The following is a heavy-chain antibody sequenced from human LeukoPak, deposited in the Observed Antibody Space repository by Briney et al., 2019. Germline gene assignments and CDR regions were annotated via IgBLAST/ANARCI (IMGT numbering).Heavy chain of an antibody. D-gene: IGHD6-13*01. CDR3: AKFKSSSWYGLGVGYGMDV. V-gene: IGHV3-23*01. CDR2: ISGSGGST. CDR1: GFTFSSYA. J-gene: IGHJ6*02. Sequence: GGSLRLSCAASGFTFSSYAMSWVRQAPGKGLEWVSAISGSGGSTYYADSVKGRFTISRDNSKNTLYLQMNSLRAEDTAVYYCAKFKSSSWYGLGVGYGMDVWGQGTTVTVSS.